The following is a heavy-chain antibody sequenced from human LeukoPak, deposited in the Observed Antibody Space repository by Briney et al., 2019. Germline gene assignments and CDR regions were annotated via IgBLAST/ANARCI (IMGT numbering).Heavy chain of an antibody. CDR1: GFTVSSNY. J-gene: IGHJ5*02. CDR2: IYSGGST. Sequence: GGSLRLSCAASGFTVSSNYMSWVRQAPGKGLEWVSLIYSGGSTYYADSVKGRFTISRDDSRNTLYLQMNSLRAEETAVYYCARWFGELYGWFDPWGQGTLVTVSS. V-gene: IGHV3-53*01. D-gene: IGHD3-10*01. CDR3: ARWFGELYGWFDP.